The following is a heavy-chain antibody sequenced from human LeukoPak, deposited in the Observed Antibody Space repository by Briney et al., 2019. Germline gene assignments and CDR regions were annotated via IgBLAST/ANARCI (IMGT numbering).Heavy chain of an antibody. J-gene: IGHJ4*02. V-gene: IGHV4-30-4*08. CDR1: GGSISSGDYY. D-gene: IGHD3-3*01. CDR2: IYYSGST. CDR3: ARVMLDGIFWSGSTGGSIDY. Sequence: SETLSLTCTVSGGSISSGDYYWSWIRQPPGKGLEWIGYIYYSGSTYYNPSLKSRVTISVDTSKNQFSLKLSSVTAADTAVYYCARVMLDGIFWSGSTGGSIDYWGQGTLVTVSS.